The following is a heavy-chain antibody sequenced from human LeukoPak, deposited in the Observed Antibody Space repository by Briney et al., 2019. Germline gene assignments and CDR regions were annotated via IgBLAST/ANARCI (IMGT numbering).Heavy chain of an antibody. V-gene: IGHV1-18*01. D-gene: IGHD3-10*01. Sequence: ASVKVSCKASGYTFTSYGISWVRQAPGQGLEWMGWISAYNGNTNYAQKLQGRVTMTTDTSTSTACMELRSLRSDDTAVYYCARSLYGSGSYYYYWGQGTLVTVSS. CDR2: ISAYNGNT. CDR1: GYTFTSYG. CDR3: ARSLYGSGSYYYY. J-gene: IGHJ4*02.